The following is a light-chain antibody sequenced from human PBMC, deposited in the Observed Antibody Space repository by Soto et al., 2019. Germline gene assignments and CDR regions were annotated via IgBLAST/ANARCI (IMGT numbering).Light chain of an antibody. V-gene: IGKV3-20*01. J-gene: IGKJ2*01. CDR3: QRYGNPRYT. CDR1: QRVSSSY. Sequence: EIVLTQSAGTLYLSPGERATLSCRASQRVSSSYLAWYQQKPGLPPRLLIYGASSRATGIPDRFSGSGTGTQFTLTSSRLEPEDFALFYCQRYGNPRYTFGQGTKLELK. CDR2: GAS.